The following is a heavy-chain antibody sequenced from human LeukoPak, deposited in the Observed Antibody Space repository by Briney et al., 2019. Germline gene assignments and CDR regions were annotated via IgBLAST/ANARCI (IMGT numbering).Heavy chain of an antibody. CDR1: GGSISSGGYY. CDR3: ARETRPGYSSSWYSY. Sequence: SQTLSLTCTVSGGSISSGGYYWSWIRQPAGKGLEWIGRIYTSGSADYNPSLKSRVTISLDTSKNQFSLKLSSVTAADTAVYYCARETRPGYSSSWYSYWGRGTLVTVSS. J-gene: IGHJ4*02. D-gene: IGHD6-13*01. CDR2: IYTSGSA. V-gene: IGHV4-61*02.